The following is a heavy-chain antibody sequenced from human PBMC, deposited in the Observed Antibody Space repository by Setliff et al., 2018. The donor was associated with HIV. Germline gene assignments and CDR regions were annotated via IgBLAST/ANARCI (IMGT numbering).Heavy chain of an antibody. V-gene: IGHV4-28*06. CDR2: IYHNGNT. D-gene: IGHD3-22*01. CDR1: GYSISSSNW. Sequence: SETLSLTCAVSGYSISSSNWWAWFRQPPGKGLEWIGYIYHNGNTNYNPSLRSRVTMSIDTSKNQFFLKLSSVTALDTATYYCARMGNSYDSSGSYDYFDHWGQGTLVTVSS. J-gene: IGHJ4*02. CDR3: ARMGNSYDSSGSYDYFDH.